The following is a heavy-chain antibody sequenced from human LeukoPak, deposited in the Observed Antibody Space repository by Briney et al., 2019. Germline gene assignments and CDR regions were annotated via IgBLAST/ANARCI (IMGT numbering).Heavy chain of an antibody. J-gene: IGHJ4*02. V-gene: IGHV3-21*01. D-gene: IGHD6-6*01. Sequence: GGSLTLSCPASGFTFSSYSMNWVRQAPGKGLEWVSSISSSSSYIYYADSVKGRFPISRDNAQNSLYLQMNSLRADDTAVYYCATDPPKSIAASTAGDYWGQGTLVTVSS. CDR2: ISSSSSYI. CDR3: ATDPPKSIAASTAGDY. CDR1: GFTFSSYS.